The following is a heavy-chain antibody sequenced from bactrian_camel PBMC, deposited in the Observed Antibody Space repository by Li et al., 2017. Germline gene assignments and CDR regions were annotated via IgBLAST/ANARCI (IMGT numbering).Heavy chain of an antibody. CDR1: GYTSDRYC. V-gene: IGHV3S55*01. J-gene: IGHJ4*01. CDR2: ITSDGRS. D-gene: IGHD5*01. Sequence: HVQLVESGGGSVQAGGSLTLSCTASGYTSDRYCMGWFRQVPGKKRVGVAAITSDGRSSYSDSVKGRFAISRDNAKSMLYLQMNDLKIEDTAMYSCATALRAEYIHIAQRGQGTQVTVS. CDR3: ATALRAEYIHIAQ.